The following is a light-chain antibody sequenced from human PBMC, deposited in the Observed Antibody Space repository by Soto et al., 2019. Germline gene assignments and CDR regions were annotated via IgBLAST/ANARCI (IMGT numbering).Light chain of an antibody. Sequence: DIQMTQSPSSLSASVGDRVTITCRASQSISSYLNWYQQKPGKAPKLLIYAASSFQSGVPSRFSGSGPGTDFTLTISSLQPEDVATYYCQQSYSTPWTFGQGTKVEIK. CDR3: QQSYSTPWT. J-gene: IGKJ1*01. CDR1: QSISSY. CDR2: AAS. V-gene: IGKV1-39*01.